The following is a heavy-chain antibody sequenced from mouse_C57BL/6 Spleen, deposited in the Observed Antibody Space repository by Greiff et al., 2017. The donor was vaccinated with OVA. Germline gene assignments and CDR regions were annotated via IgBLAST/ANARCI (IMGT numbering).Heavy chain of an antibody. D-gene: IGHD1-1*01. CDR2: IDPSDSET. J-gene: IGHJ1*03. CDR1: GYTFTSYW. Sequence: QVQLQQPGAELVRPGSSVKLSCKASGYTFTSYWMHWVKQRPIQGLEWIGNIDPSDSETHYNQKFKDKATLTVDKSSSTAYMQLSSLTSEDSAVYDCARGGYYGSSYWYFDVWGTGTTVTVSS. CDR3: ARGGYYGSSYWYFDV. V-gene: IGHV1-52*01.